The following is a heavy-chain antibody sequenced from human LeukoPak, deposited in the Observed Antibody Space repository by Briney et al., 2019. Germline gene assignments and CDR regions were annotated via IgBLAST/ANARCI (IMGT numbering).Heavy chain of an antibody. Sequence: ESLKISCRGSGYSFTNYWINWVRQMPGKGLEWMGNIEPSDSYTNYNPSFQGHVTISADKSISTAYLQWSSLKASDTAMYYCARSRGSDYWGQGTLVTVSS. CDR2: IEPSDSYT. V-gene: IGHV5-10-1*01. J-gene: IGHJ4*02. CDR1: GYSFTNYW. CDR3: ARSRGSDY.